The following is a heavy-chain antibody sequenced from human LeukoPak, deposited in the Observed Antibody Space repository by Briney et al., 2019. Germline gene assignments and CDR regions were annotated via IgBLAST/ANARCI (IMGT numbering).Heavy chain of an antibody. V-gene: IGHV3-30*18. Sequence: GGSLRLSCAVSGFTFSSYGMHWDRQAPGKGLEWVAIISYDGSSKYYADSVKGRFTISRDNSKNTLYLQMNGLRAEDTAVYYCAKFGGKTPYYDFWSGSDDYWGQGTLVTVSS. CDR1: GFTFSSYG. J-gene: IGHJ4*02. D-gene: IGHD3-3*01. CDR2: ISYDGSSK. CDR3: AKFGGKTPYYDFWSGSDDY.